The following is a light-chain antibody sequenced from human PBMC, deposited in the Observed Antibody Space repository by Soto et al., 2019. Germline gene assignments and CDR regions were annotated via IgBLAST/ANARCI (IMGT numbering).Light chain of an antibody. J-gene: IGKJ5*01. CDR3: QQANSLPIT. Sequence: AIQMTQSPSSLSASVGDRFTISFRASQGIRNDLAWYQQKPGRAPKLLIFAASNLQSGVPSRFSGSGSGTDFTLTISSLQPEDFATYYCQQANSLPITFGQGTRLEI. CDR1: QGIRND. CDR2: AAS. V-gene: IGKV1-6*01.